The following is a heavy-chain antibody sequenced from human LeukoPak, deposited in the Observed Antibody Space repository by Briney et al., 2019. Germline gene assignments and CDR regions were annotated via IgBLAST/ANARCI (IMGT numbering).Heavy chain of an antibody. CDR3: ARLFGGSSSWPVSYLDV. Sequence: GESLKISCKASGYSFTSYWIGWVRQMPGKGLEWMGIIYPGNFDTRHSPSFQGHVAISADRSINTAYLQWNTLKASDTAMYYCARLFGGSSSWPVSYLDVWGKGTTVTVSS. CDR2: IYPGNFDT. D-gene: IGHD6-13*01. V-gene: IGHV5-51*01. J-gene: IGHJ6*03. CDR1: GYSFTSYW.